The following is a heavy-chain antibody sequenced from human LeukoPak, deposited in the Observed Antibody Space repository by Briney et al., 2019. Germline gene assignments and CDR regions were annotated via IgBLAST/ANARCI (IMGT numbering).Heavy chain of an antibody. Sequence: PSETLSLTCTVSGGSISNFYWSWIRQPPGKGLEWIGYIYYSGSTNYNPSLKSRVTISVDTSKNQFSLKLSSVTAADTAVYYCASGGRGYSYGYLEGWFDPWGQGTLVTVSS. CDR2: IYYSGST. CDR3: ASGGRGYSYGYLEGWFDP. V-gene: IGHV4-59*01. CDR1: GGSISNFY. D-gene: IGHD5-18*01. J-gene: IGHJ5*02.